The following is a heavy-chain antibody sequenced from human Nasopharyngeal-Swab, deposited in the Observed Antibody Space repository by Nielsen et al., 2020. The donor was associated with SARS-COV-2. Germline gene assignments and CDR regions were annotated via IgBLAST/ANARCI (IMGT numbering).Heavy chain of an antibody. CDR2: ISSSSSTI. D-gene: IGHD3-10*01. CDR3: ARDPKYYYGSGSLTDYYYYYMDV. Sequence: VRQAPGKGLEWVSYISSSSSTIYYADSVKGRFTISRDNAKNSLYLQMNSLRAEDTAVYYCARDPKYYYGSGSLTDYYYYYMDVWGKGTTVTVSS. J-gene: IGHJ6*03. V-gene: IGHV3-48*04.